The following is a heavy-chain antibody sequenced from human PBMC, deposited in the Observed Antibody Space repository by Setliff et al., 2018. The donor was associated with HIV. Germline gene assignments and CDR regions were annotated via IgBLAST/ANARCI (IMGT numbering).Heavy chain of an antibody. J-gene: IGHJ4*02. CDR3: ASGSGYCRNGFCYIGVHKNPDKYYFDY. CDR1: GDTFSNSV. D-gene: IGHD2-8*01. V-gene: IGHV1-69*05. Sequence: SVKVSCKASGDTFSNSVLTWVRQAPGQGLEWMGGSIPLFGTVTYAQRFQGRVTITTDELMTTAYMELTSLRPEDTAVYYCASGSGYCRNGFCYIGVHKNPDKYYFDYWGQGTLVTVSS. CDR2: SIPLFGTV.